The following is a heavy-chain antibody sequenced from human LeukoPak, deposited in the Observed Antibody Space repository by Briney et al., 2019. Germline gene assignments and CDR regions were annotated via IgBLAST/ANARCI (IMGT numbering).Heavy chain of an antibody. J-gene: IGHJ5*02. CDR2: ISSSRYI. Sequence: SGGSLRLSCAASGFTFSSYSMNWVRQAPGKGLEWVSSISSSRYIYYSDSVKGRFTISRANPKTSPSLQMNSLGAQAPAVHSCRRVRTVTIDFFDPRGQGTLVTVSS. D-gene: IGHD4-11*01. CDR3: RRVRTVTIDFFDP. CDR1: GFTFSSYS. V-gene: IGHV3-21*01.